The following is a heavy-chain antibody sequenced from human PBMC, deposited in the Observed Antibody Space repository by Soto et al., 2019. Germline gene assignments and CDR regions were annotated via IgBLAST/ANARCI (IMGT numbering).Heavy chain of an antibody. J-gene: IGHJ5*02. CDR3: AKKRIAARLSWFDP. V-gene: IGHV3-23*01. Sequence: PGGSLRLSCAASGFTFSSYAMSWVRQAPGKGLEWVSAISGSGGSTYYADSVKGRFTISRDNSKNTLYLQMNSLRAEDTAVYYWAKKRIAARLSWFDPWGQGTLVTVSS. CDR2: ISGSGGST. D-gene: IGHD6-6*01. CDR1: GFTFSSYA.